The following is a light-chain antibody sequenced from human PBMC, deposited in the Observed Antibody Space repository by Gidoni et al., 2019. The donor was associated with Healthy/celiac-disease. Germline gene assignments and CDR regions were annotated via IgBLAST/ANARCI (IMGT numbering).Light chain of an antibody. J-gene: IGLJ2*01. Sequence: QSALPQPASVHGSPGPSITISCTGTSSDVGGYNYVSWYQQHPGKAPKLMIYDVSNRPSGVANRFSCSKSGNTASLTIYGLQAEDEDDYYCSSYTSSSTVVFGGGTKRTVL. CDR3: SSYTSSSTVV. CDR1: SSDVGGYNY. CDR2: DVS. V-gene: IGLV2-14*03.